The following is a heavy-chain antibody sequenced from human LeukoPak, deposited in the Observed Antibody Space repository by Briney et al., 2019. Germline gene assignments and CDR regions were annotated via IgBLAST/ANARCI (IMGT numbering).Heavy chain of an antibody. CDR3: VRDLGVDTSMIFFDF. J-gene: IGHJ4*02. Sequence: ASVKVSCKASGYSFTSFGISWVRQAPGQGLEWMGWSSAYNGNTKYVQKFQGRVTMITDTSTSTAYMELRSLRSDDTAIFYCVRDLGVDTSMIFFDFWGQGTLVTVSS. CDR2: SSAYNGNT. D-gene: IGHD5-18*01. V-gene: IGHV1-18*01. CDR1: GYSFTSFG.